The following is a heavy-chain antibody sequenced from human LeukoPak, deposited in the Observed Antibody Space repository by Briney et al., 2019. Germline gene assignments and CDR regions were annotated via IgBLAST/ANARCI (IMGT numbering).Heavy chain of an antibody. J-gene: IGHJ4*02. CDR3: TRARYCSGGSCYAEY. CDR1: GYSFNTYW. V-gene: IGHV5-51*01. D-gene: IGHD2-15*01. CDR2: IYPGDSDT. Sequence: GESLKISCKGSGYSFNTYWIGWVRQMPGKGLEWMGIIYPGDSDTRYSPSFQGQVTISADKSISTAYLQWSSLKASDTAMYYCTRARYCSGGSCYAEYWGQGTLVTVSS.